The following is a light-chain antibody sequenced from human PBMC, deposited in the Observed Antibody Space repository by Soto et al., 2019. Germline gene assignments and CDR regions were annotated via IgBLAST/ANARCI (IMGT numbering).Light chain of an antibody. CDR1: QDISNY. V-gene: IGKV1-33*01. Sequence: DLQMTQSPSSLSASVGDRVTITCQASQDISNYLNWYQQKPGKAPKLLNYDASNLETGVPSRFRGSGSGTDFDFAISGLQPEDIATYYCRQYDNLPPWTFGQGTKVEIK. J-gene: IGKJ1*01. CDR3: RQYDNLPPWT. CDR2: DAS.